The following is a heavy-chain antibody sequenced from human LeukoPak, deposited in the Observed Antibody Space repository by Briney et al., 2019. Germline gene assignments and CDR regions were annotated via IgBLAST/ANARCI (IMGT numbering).Heavy chain of an antibody. Sequence: GGSLRLSCAASGFTVSSNYMSWVRQAPGKGLEWVSVIYSGGSTYYADSVKGRFTISRDNAKNSLYLQMNSLRAEDTAVYYCAREFRGTPYTGIDYWGQGTLVTVSS. D-gene: IGHD3-10*01. CDR1: GFTVSSNY. CDR3: AREFRGTPYTGIDY. V-gene: IGHV3-53*01. CDR2: IYSGGST. J-gene: IGHJ4*02.